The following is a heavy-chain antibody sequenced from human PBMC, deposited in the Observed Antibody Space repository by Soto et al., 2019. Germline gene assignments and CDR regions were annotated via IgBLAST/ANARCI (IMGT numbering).Heavy chain of an antibody. V-gene: IGHV1-8*01. J-gene: IGHJ6*02. D-gene: IGHD6-6*01. CDR3: GLVTNYFYYYGMDV. Sequence: GASVPGSCQASGYTFTSYDINWVRQATGQGLEWMGWMKPNSGNTGYEQKFQGRVNMTRNTSISPAYMELSSLRSEDTAVCYCGLVTNYFYYYGMDVWGQGTTVTVSS. CDR2: MKPNSGNT. CDR1: GYTFTSYD.